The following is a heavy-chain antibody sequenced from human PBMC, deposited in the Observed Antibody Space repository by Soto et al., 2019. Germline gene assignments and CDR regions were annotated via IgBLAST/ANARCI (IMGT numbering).Heavy chain of an antibody. CDR1: GGSISSGGYY. Sequence: SETLSLTCTVSGGSISSGGYYWSWIRQHPGKGLEWIGYIYYSGSTYYNPSLKSRVTISVDTSKNQFSLKLSSVTAADTAVYHCAREAARSPYYYFDYWGQGTLVTVSS. V-gene: IGHV4-31*03. CDR3: AREAARSPYYYFDY. J-gene: IGHJ4*02. D-gene: IGHD6-6*01. CDR2: IYYSGST.